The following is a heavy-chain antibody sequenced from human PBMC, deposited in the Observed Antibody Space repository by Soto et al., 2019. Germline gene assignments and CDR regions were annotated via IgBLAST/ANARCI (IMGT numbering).Heavy chain of an antibody. CDR2: IFPGDSDT. D-gene: IGHD6-13*01. V-gene: IGHV5-51*01. CDR3: AAGYTTGPDAFDI. CDR1: GYNFANYW. J-gene: IGHJ3*02. Sequence: GESLKISCKGCGYNFANYWIGWVRQMPGKGLEWMGMIFPGDSDTKNSPSLQGQITMSVDKSDSSAYLQWRSLKASDTAMYYCAAGYTTGPDAFDIWGQGTMVTVSS.